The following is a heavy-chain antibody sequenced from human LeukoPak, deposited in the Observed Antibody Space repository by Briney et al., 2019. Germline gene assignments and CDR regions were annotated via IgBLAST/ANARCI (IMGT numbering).Heavy chain of an antibody. J-gene: IGHJ4*02. CDR2: ISGDGGST. CDR1: GFTFDDYA. Sequence: PGGSLRLSCAASGFTFDDYAMHWVRRAPGKGLEWVSLISGDGGSTYYADPVKGRFTISRDNSKNSLYLQMNSLRTEDTALYYCAKDLGYSYGLSTDYWGQGTLVTVSS. CDR3: AKDLGYSYGLSTDY. D-gene: IGHD5-18*01. V-gene: IGHV3-43*02.